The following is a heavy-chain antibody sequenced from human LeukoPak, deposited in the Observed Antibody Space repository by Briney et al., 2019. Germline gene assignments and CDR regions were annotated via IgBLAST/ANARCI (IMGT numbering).Heavy chain of an antibody. CDR3: ARIRGGNNYHFDY. V-gene: IGHV1-2*02. J-gene: IGHJ4*02. CDR2: INPYSGGS. CDR1: GYTFTDYY. Sequence: ASVKVSCKASGYTFTDYYMHWVRQAPGQGLEWMGWINPYSGGSNYAQNFQGRVTMTRDTSISTGYMELSRLGSDDTAVYYCARIRGGNNYHFDYWGQGTLVTVSS. D-gene: IGHD1-26*01.